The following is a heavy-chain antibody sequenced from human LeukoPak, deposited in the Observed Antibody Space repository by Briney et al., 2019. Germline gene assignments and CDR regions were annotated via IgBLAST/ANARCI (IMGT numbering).Heavy chain of an antibody. Sequence: GGSLRLSCAASGFTFGSHSMNWVRQAPGKGLEWVSVITSSSDYIYYADSLKGRFIVSRDNAKNSLYLQVNSLRAEDTAVYYCVRESVYYDSSGYYNVLDYWGQGTLVTVSS. D-gene: IGHD3-22*01. V-gene: IGHV3-21*01. CDR1: GFTFGSHS. CDR3: VRESVYYDSSGYYNVLDY. CDR2: ITSSSDYI. J-gene: IGHJ4*02.